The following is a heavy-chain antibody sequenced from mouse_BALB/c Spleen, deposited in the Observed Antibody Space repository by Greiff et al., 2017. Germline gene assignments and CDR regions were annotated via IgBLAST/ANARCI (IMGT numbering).Heavy chain of an antibody. J-gene: IGHJ3*01. CDR3: ARGAY. V-gene: IGHV14-3*02. Sequence: EVQRVESGAELVKPGASVKLSCTASGFNIKDTYMHWVKQRPEQGLEWIGRIDPANGNTKYDPKFQGKATITADKSSNTAYLQLSSLTSEDTAVYYCARGAYWGQGTLVTVSA. CDR2: IDPANGNT. CDR1: GFNIKDTY.